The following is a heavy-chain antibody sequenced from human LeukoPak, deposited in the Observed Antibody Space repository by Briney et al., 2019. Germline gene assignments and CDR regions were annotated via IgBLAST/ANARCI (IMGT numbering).Heavy chain of an antibody. CDR3: AKRSGYTTGWFFDF. D-gene: IGHD6-19*01. CDR1: GFSFSSYA. Sequence: GGSLRPSCAASGFSFSSYAMSWVRQAPGKGLEWVSSISGSGDNTYYAESVKGRFTISRDNSKNTLFLQMNSLRAEDTAVFYCAKRSGYTTGWFFDFWGQGTLVTVSS. CDR2: ISGSGDNT. V-gene: IGHV3-23*01. J-gene: IGHJ4*02.